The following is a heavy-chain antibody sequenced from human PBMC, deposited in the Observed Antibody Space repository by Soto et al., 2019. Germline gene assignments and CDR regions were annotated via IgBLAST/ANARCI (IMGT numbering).Heavy chain of an antibody. Sequence: GGSLRLSCAASGFTFSSYGMHWVRQAPGKGLEWISSISSGSSYIYYAGSVKGRFTISRDNARNSLFLEMKSLRADDTAVYYCARDILSGGAYPDSWGQGTKVTVSS. CDR3: ARDILSGGAYPDS. CDR1: GFTFSSYG. J-gene: IGHJ5*01. D-gene: IGHD3-10*01. CDR2: ISSGSSYI. V-gene: IGHV3-21*01.